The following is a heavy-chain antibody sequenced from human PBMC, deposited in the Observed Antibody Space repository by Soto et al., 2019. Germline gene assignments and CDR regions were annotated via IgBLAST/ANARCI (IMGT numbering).Heavy chain of an antibody. D-gene: IGHD5-18*01. J-gene: IGHJ4*02. CDR1: GYTFTSYY. CDR2: INPSGGST. V-gene: IGHV1-46*01. Sequence: GASVKVSCKASGYTFTSYYMHWVRQAPGQGLEWMGIINPSGGSTSYAQKFQGRVTMTRDTSTSTVYMELSSLRSEDTAVYYCAREGGIQLWARGFDYWGQGTLVTVSS. CDR3: AREGGIQLWARGFDY.